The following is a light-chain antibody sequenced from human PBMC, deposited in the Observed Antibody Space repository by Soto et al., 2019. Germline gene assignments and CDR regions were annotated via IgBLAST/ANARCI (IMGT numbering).Light chain of an antibody. CDR3: AAWADSLTVLYV. CDR2: NNN. J-gene: IGLJ1*01. CDR1: RSNIGANA. V-gene: IGLV1-44*01. Sequence: QSVLTQPPSASATPGQRVTISCSGSRSNIGANAVNWYQQLPGTAPRLLIYNNNQRPSGVPDRFSGSKSGTSASLAISGLQSDDEATYFCAAWADSLTVLYVFGTATKVTVL.